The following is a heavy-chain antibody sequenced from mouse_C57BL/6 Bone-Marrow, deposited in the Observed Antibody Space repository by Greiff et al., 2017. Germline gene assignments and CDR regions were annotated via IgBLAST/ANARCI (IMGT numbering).Heavy chain of an antibody. CDR1: GFTFSDYG. D-gene: IGHD1-1*01. Sequence: EVNVVESGGGLVQPGGSLKLSCAASGFTFSDYGMAWVRQAPRKGPEWVAFISNLAYSIYYADTVTGRFTISSENAKNTLYLEMSSLRSEDTAMYYCARLPDCYGYYSMDYWGQGTSVTVSS. CDR2: ISNLAYSI. J-gene: IGHJ4*01. CDR3: ARLPDCYGYYSMDY. V-gene: IGHV5-15*01.